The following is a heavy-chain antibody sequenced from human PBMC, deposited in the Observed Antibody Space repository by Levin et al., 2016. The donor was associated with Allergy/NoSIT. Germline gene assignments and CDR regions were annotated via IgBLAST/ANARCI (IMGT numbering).Heavy chain of an antibody. CDR1: GGTFSSYA. J-gene: IGHJ4*02. CDR2: IIPIFGTA. CDR3: ASSVRWELLLRY. D-gene: IGHD1-26*01. V-gene: IGHV1-69*13. Sequence: SVKVSCKASGGTFSSYAISWVRQAPGQGLEWMGGIIPIFGTANYAQKFQGRVTITADESTSTAYMELSSLRSEDTAVYYCASSVRWELLLRYWGQGTLVTVSS.